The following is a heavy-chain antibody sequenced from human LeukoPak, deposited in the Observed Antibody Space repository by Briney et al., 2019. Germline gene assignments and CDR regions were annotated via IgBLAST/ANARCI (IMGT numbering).Heavy chain of an antibody. CDR1: GGSISSGGYY. CDR3: ARVAPDTAMEGFDY. CDR2: IYYSGST. D-gene: IGHD5-18*01. Sequence: SETLSLTCTVSGGSISSGGYYWSWIRQHPGKGLEWIGYIYYSGSTYHNPSLKSRVTISVDTSKNQFSLKLSSVTAADTAVYYCARVAPDTAMEGFDYWGQGTLVTVSS. J-gene: IGHJ4*02. V-gene: IGHV4-31*03.